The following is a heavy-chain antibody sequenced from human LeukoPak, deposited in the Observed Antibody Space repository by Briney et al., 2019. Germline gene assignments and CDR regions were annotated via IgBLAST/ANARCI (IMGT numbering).Heavy chain of an antibody. V-gene: IGHV3-7*01. Sequence: GRSLRLSCAASGFTFSSYWMSWVRQAPGKGLEWVANIKQDGSEKYYVDSVKGRFTISRDNAKNSLYLQMNSLRAEDTAVYYCARLIAVAGTRRFDCWGQGTLVTVSS. CDR2: IKQDGSEK. CDR3: ARLIAVAGTRRFDC. CDR1: GFTFSSYW. D-gene: IGHD6-19*01. J-gene: IGHJ4*02.